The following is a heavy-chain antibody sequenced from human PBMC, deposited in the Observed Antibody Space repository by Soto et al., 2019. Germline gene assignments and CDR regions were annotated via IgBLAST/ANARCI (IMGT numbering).Heavy chain of an antibody. CDR3: ARARGNYMYFDY. D-gene: IGHD1-7*01. CDR2: VNTYKSNT. CDR1: GYSFTDYG. V-gene: IGHV1-18*01. J-gene: IGHJ4*02. Sequence: QVQLVQSGAEVKRPGASVKCSCQASGYSFTDYGFTWVRQAPGQGLEWMGWVNTYKSNTNAAQKFQGRGTMTTDTYTSTPYMELRGLRSDDTAPYDCARARGNYMYFDYWGQGTLVTVSS.